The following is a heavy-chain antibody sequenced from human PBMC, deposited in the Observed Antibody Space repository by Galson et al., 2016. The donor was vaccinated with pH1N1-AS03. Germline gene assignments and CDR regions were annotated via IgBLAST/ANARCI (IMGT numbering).Heavy chain of an antibody. Sequence: SLRLSCAASGFPFSGYSMNWVRQAPGKGLEWVSSISTSSSSIYYADSVKGRFTISRDNAQNLLYLQMTSLRGEDTAAYYCARDGPPQGISVAGSFDFWGQGTLVTVSS. J-gene: IGHJ4*02. D-gene: IGHD6-19*01. V-gene: IGHV3-21*01. CDR1: GFPFSGYS. CDR3: ARDGPPQGISVAGSFDF. CDR2: ISTSSSSI.